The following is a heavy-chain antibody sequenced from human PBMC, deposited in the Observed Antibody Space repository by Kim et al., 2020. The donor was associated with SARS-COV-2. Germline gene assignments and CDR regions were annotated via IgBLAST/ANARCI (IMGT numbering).Heavy chain of an antibody. CDR1: GFTFSSYA. J-gene: IGHJ3*02. V-gene: IGHV3-30*04. D-gene: IGHD6-6*01. Sequence: GGSLRLSCAASGFTFSSYAMHWVRQAPGKGLEWVAVISYDGSNKYYADSVKGRFTISRDNSKNTLYLQMNSLRAEDTAVYYCARDSQQLGFGDAFDIWGQGTMVTVSS. CDR2: ISYDGSNK. CDR3: ARDSQQLGFGDAFDI.